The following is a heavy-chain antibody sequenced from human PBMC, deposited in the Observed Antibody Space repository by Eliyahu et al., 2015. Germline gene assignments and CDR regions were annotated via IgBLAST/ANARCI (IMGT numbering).Heavy chain of an antibody. CDR1: GFTFXXYA. CDR3: AKEKGEWWLAPNYYFDY. J-gene: IGHJ4*02. CDR2: ISWNSGSI. D-gene: IGHD6-19*01. Sequence: EVQLVESGGGLVQPGRSLRLSCXASGFTFXXYAMHWVRQAPGKGLEWVSGISWNSGSIGYADSVKGRFTISRDNAKNSLYLQMNSLRAEDTALYYCAKEKGEWWLAPNYYFDYWGQGTLVTVSS. V-gene: IGHV3-9*01.